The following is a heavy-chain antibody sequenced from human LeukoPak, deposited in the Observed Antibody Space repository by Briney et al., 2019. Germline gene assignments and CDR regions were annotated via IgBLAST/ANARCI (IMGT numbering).Heavy chain of an antibody. J-gene: IGHJ4*02. CDR2: ISSSGSTI. V-gene: IGHV3-48*03. CDR3: ARDLRYYDFWSGSGY. D-gene: IGHD3-3*01. Sequence: PGXSLRLSCAASGFTFSSYEMNWVRQAPGKGLEWVSYISSSGSTIYYADSVKGRFTISRDNAKNSLYLQMNSLRAEDTAVYYCARDLRYYDFWSGSGYWGQGTLVTVSS. CDR1: GFTFSSYE.